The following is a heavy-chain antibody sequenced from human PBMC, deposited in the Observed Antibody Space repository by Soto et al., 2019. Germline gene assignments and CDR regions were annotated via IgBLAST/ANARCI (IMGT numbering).Heavy chain of an antibody. J-gene: IGHJ4*02. CDR1: GFTFSSYA. D-gene: IGHD5-18*01. Sequence: QVQLVESGGGVVQPGRSLRLSCAASGFTFSSYAMHWVRQAPGKGLEWVAVISYGGSNKYYADSVKGRFTISRDNSKNTLYLQMNSLRAEDTAVYYCARDHSWIQLIYWGQGTLVTVSS. CDR3: ARDHSWIQLIY. CDR2: ISYGGSNK. V-gene: IGHV3-30-3*01.